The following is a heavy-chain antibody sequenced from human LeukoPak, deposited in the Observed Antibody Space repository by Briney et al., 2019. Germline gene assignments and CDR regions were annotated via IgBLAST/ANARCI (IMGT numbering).Heavy chain of an antibody. CDR3: ATSSWFDP. CDR2: INNGGSKT. Sequence: PGGSLRLSCAASGFSFSSYWMHWVRQAPGKGLVWVSRINNGGSKTNYADSVKGRFTISRDNAKNTLYLQMNSLRAEDTAVYYCATSSWFDPWGQGTLVTVSS. CDR1: GFSFSSYW. V-gene: IGHV3-74*01. J-gene: IGHJ5*02.